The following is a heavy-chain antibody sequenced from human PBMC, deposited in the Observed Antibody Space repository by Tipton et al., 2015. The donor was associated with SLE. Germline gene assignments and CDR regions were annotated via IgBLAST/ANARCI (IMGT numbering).Heavy chain of an antibody. CDR2: IYYSGST. J-gene: IGHJ4*02. CDR3: ARRLTRYSGYDYFDY. V-gene: IGHV4-59*08. D-gene: IGHD5-12*01. CDR1: GGSISSYY. Sequence: TLSLTCTVSGGSISSYYWSWIRQPPGKGLEWIGYIYYSGSTNYNPSLKSRVTISVHTSKNQFSLKLSSGTAADTAVYYCARRLTRYSGYDYFDYWGQGTLVTVSS.